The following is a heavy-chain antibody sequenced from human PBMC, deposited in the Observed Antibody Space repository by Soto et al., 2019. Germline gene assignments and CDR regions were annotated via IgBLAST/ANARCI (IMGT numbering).Heavy chain of an antibody. CDR3: TAEYLFAMARGRFDF. CDR1: GFTFSSAW. V-gene: IGHV3-15*07. J-gene: IGHJ4*01. Sequence: GGSLTLSCAPPGFTFSSAWINWVRPAPGKGLEWVGRIKSKTDGGTTDFAAPVKGRFAISRDDSNDMVYLQMNSLKMEDTGVYYCTAEYLFAMARGRFDFWGHGTLVTVSS. D-gene: IGHD3-3*01. CDR2: IKSKTDGGTT.